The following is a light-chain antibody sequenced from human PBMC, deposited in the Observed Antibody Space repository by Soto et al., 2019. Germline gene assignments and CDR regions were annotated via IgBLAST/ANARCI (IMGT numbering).Light chain of an antibody. CDR3: QHRINWPLT. J-gene: IGKJ4*01. CDR2: DAS. V-gene: IGKV3-11*01. CDR1: QSVSSY. Sequence: EILLTQSPSSLSSSLGERVTITCRASQSVSSYLNWYQQKPGKAPRLLIYDASNRATGIPARFSGSGSGTDFTLTISSLEPEDFAVYYCQHRINWPLTFGGGTKLEIK.